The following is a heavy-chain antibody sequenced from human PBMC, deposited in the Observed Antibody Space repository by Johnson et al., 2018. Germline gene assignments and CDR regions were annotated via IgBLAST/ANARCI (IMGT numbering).Heavy chain of an antibody. CDR3: AREPSYYDSSGYYPEYFQH. CDR1: GGTFSSYA. J-gene: IGHJ1*01. Sequence: QVQLVQSGAEVTKPGSSVKVSCKASGGTFSSYAISWVRQAPGQGLEWMGGIIPIFGTANYAQKFQGRVTITADKSTGTAYMELSSLRSEDTAVYYCAREPSYYDSSGYYPEYFQHWGQGTLVTVSS. D-gene: IGHD3-22*01. V-gene: IGHV1-69*14. CDR2: IIPIFGTA.